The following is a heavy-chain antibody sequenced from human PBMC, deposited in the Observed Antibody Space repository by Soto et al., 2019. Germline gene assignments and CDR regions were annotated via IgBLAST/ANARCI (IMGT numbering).Heavy chain of an antibody. CDR1: GYTFTNYG. V-gene: IGHV1-18*01. D-gene: IGHD3-16*01. J-gene: IGHJ4*02. CDR3: ARGDGGNFRLGWNY. CDR2: ISASSGNT. Sequence: QVQLVQSGAEVKKPGASVKVSCKASGYTFTNYGISWVRQVPGQGLEWMGWISASSGNTNYAQKVQGRVTMTTDTSTSTAYMELRSLRSDGTAVYYCARGDGGNFRLGWNYWGQGTLVTVSS.